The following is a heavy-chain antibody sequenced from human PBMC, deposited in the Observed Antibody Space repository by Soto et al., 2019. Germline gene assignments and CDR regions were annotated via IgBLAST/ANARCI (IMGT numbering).Heavy chain of an antibody. D-gene: IGHD3-22*01. CDR3: ARDSVRAKDYYDCSVWTFDY. CDR1: GGTFSSYA. V-gene: IGHV1-69*12. J-gene: IGHJ4*02. Sequence: QVQLVQSGAEVKKPGSSVKVSGKASGGTFSSYAISWVRQAPGQGLEWMGGTIPIFGTANDAQKFQGRVTITADESTSTAYVELCSVRSEDTAVYYWARDSVRAKDYYDCSVWTFDYWGQGTLVTVSS. CDR2: TIPIFGTA.